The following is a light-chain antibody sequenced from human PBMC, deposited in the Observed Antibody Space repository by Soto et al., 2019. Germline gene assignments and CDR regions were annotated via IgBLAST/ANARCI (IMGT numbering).Light chain of an antibody. J-gene: IGKJ1*01. CDR3: QQSGTSLWT. CDR1: QSVSSSY. Sequence: IVLTQTPGALRWSPGDRATLSCGASQSVSSSYLAWYQQKTGQAPRLLIYGASSRATGIPDRFSGSAYGTDFNLTISRLEPEDFAVYYCQQSGTSLWTFGQGTKVDIK. V-gene: IGKV3-20*01. CDR2: GAS.